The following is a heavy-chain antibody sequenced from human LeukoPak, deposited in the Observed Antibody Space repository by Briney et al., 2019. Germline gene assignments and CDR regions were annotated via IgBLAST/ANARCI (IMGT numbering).Heavy chain of an antibody. Sequence: SQTLSLTCTVSGGSISSGGYYWSWIRQHPGKGLEWIGYIYYSGSTYYNPSLKSRVTISVDTSKNQFSLNLSSVTAADTAVYYCARHTLVAASSFDYWGRGTLVTVSS. CDR2: IYYSGST. CDR3: ARHTLVAASSFDY. D-gene: IGHD2-15*01. J-gene: IGHJ4*02. V-gene: IGHV4-31*03. CDR1: GGSISSGGYY.